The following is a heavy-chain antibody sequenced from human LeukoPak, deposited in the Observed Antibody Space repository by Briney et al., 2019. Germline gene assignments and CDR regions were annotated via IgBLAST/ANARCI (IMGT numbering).Heavy chain of an antibody. V-gene: IGHV3-7*01. CDR2: TNEDESAK. D-gene: IGHD2-8*01. CDR3: ARGVNRAYDI. Sequence: GESRRLSCAASGFSFRNSWMAWVRQAPGKGLEWVALTNEDESAKYYVDSVKGRFTISRDNAKNSLFLQMNSLRDEDTAMYYCARGVNRAYDIWGHGTMITVSS. CDR1: GFSFRNSW. J-gene: IGHJ3*02.